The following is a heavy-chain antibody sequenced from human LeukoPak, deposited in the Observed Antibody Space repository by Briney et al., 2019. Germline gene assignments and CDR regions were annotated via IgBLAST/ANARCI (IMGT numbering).Heavy chain of an antibody. J-gene: IGHJ4*02. Sequence: GRSLRLSCAASGFTFDGYAMHWVRQAPGKGLAGVSGISWNSDSIGYADSVRGRFTISRDNAKNSLYLQMNSLRAEDMALYYCAKDVGSLPAIGRGFDYWGQGTLVTVSS. CDR1: GFTFDGYA. CDR2: ISWNSDSI. V-gene: IGHV3-9*03. D-gene: IGHD2-2*01. CDR3: AKDVGSLPAIGRGFDY.